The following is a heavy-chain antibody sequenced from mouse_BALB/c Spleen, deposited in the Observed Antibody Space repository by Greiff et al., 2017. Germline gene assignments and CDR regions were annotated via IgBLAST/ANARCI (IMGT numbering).Heavy chain of an antibody. CDR2: ISYDGSN. D-gene: IGHD1-1*01. V-gene: IGHV3-6*02. CDR3: ARERGSSPFDY. J-gene: IGHJ2*01. CDR1: GYSITSGYY. Sequence: EVQLVESGPGLVKPSQSLSLTCSVTGYSITSGYYWNWIRQFPGNKLEWMGYISYDGSNNYNPSLKNRISITRDTSKNQFFLKLNSVTTEDTATYYCARERGSSPFDYWGQGTTLTVSS.